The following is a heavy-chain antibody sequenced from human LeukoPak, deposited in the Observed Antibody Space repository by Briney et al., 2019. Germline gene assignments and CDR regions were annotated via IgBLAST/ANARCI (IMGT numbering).Heavy chain of an antibody. J-gene: IGHJ2*01. CDR2: IYPGDSDT. CDR1: GYIFTSYW. D-gene: IGHD2-15*01. Sequence: GESLKISCQGSGYIFTSYWIGWVRQMPGKGLEWMGIIYPGDSDTRYSPSFQGQVTISADKFISTAYLQWSSLKASDTAMYYCVRPVGHCSGDGCNGDPHGIWYFDLWGRGTLVTVSS. CDR3: VRPVGHCSGDGCNGDPHGIWYFDL. V-gene: IGHV5-51*01.